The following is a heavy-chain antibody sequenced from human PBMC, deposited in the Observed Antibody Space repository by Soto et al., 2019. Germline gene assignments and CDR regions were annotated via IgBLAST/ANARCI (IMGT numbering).Heavy chain of an antibody. V-gene: IGHV4-59*01. D-gene: IGHD2-2*01. Sequence: QVQLQESGPGLVKPSETLSLTCTVSGGSISSYYWSWLRQPPGKGLEWIGYIYYSGSTNYNPSLKSRVTISVDTSKNQFSLKLSSVTAADTAVYYCARGRGGWFINQLLNAFDIWGQGTMVTVSS. CDR3: ARGRGGWFINQLLNAFDI. J-gene: IGHJ3*02. CDR1: GGSISSYY. CDR2: IYYSGST.